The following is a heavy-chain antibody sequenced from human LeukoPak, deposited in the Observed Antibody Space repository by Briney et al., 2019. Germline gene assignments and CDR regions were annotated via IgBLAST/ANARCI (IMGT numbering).Heavy chain of an antibody. CDR1: GFTFSSYA. J-gene: IGHJ4*02. CDR2: ISGSGGST. D-gene: IGHD2-2*01. V-gene: IGHV3-23*01. Sequence: GGSLRLSYAASGFTFSSYAMSWVRQAPGKGLEWVSAISGSGGSTYYADSVKGRFTISRDNSKNTLYLQMNSLRAEDTAVYYCAKGSVVVPAAPHFFDYWGQGTLVTVSS. CDR3: AKGSVVVPAAPHFFDY.